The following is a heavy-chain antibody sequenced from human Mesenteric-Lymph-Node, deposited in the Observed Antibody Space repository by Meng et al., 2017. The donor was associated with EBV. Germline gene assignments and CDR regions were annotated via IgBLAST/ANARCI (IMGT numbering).Heavy chain of an antibody. CDR1: RGSISSSNW. J-gene: IGHJ4*02. V-gene: IGHV4-4*02. CDR2: IYHNGNT. Sequence: VTLQESGPGLVKPSGTLSLPCAVSRGSISSSNWGSWVRQPPGKGLEWIGEIYHNGNTNYNPSLKSRVTISVDKSKNQFSLKLNSVTAADTAVYYCARADSSGPWHFDYWGQGTLVTVSS. D-gene: IGHD3-22*01. CDR3: ARADSSGPWHFDY.